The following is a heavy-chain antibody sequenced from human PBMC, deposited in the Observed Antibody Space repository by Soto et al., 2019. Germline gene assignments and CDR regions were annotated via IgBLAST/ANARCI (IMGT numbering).Heavy chain of an antibody. J-gene: IGHJ6*02. D-gene: IGHD2-21*01. Sequence: SETLSLTCAVYGGSFSGYYWSWIRQPPGKGLEWIGEINHSGSTNYNPSLKSRVTISVDTSKNQFSLTLNSVTAADMAVYYCARRRANSNNYDMDVWGQGTTVTVSS. V-gene: IGHV4-34*01. CDR2: INHSGST. CDR3: ARRRANSNNYDMDV. CDR1: GGSFSGYY.